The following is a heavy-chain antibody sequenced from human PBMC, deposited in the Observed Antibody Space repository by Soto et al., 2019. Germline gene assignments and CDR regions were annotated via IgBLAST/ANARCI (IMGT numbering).Heavy chain of an antibody. D-gene: IGHD6-19*01. CDR2: IFYSGST. J-gene: IGHJ4*02. CDR3: ARVGSSGWSPDY. CDR1: GGPISGHY. Sequence: DTLSLTLTVSGGPISGHYWALIRQPPGKGLEWIGYIFYSGSTNYNPSLKGRVTISVDTSKNQFSLKLSSVTAADTAVYYCARVGSSGWSPDYWGPGTLVTVSS. V-gene: IGHV4-59*11.